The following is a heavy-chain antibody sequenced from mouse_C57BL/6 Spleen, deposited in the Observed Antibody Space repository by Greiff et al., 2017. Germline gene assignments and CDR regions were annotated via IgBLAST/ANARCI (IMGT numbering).Heavy chain of an antibody. V-gene: IGHV14-3*01. D-gene: IGHD1-1*01. CDR2: IDPANGNT. CDR1: GFNIKNTY. Sequence: EVQVVESVAELVRPGASVKLSCTASGFNIKNTYMHWVKQRPEQSLEWIGRIDPANGNTKYAPKFKGKATITVDTSSNTAYLQLSRLTSEDTAIYYGARSLITTVVDGYFDVWGTGTTVTVSS. J-gene: IGHJ1*03. CDR3: ARSLITTVVDGYFDV.